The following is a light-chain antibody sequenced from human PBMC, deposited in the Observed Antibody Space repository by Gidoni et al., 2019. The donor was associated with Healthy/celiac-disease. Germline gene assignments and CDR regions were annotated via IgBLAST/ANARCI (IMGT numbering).Light chain of an antibody. J-gene: IGKJ4*01. Sequence: EIVLTQSPATLSLSPGERATLSCRSSQSFSSYLAWYQQKPGQAPRLLIYDASNRATGIPARFSGSGSGTDFTLTISSLESEDFAVYYCQQRSNWPPGLTFGGGTKVEIK. CDR1: QSFSSY. CDR2: DAS. CDR3: QQRSNWPPGLT. V-gene: IGKV3-11*01.